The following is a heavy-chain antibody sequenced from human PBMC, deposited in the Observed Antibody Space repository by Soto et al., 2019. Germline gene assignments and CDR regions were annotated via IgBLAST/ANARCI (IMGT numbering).Heavy chain of an antibody. CDR3: AIPPAGYKEPIDP. V-gene: IGHV1-8*01. Sequence: ASVKVSCKASGYTFTSYDINWVRQATGQGLEWMGWMNPNSGNTGYAQKFQGRVTMTRNTSISTAYMELSSLRSEDTAVYYCAIPPAGYKEPIDPWGQGTLVTVSS. D-gene: IGHD1-1*01. CDR2: MNPNSGNT. J-gene: IGHJ5*02. CDR1: GYTFTSYD.